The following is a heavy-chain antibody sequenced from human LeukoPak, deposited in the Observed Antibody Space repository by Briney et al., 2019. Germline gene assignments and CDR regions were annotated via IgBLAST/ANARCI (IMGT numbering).Heavy chain of an antibody. CDR3: AKGATYYYDSSGYYYEEYFDY. CDR2: ISGSGGST. Sequence: PGGSLRLSCAASGFTFSSYAMSWVRQAPGKGLEWVSAISGSGGSTYYADSVKGRFTISRDNSKNTLYLQMNSLRAEDTAVYYCAKGATYYYDSSGYYYEEYFDYWGQGTLVTVSS. J-gene: IGHJ4*02. V-gene: IGHV3-23*01. CDR1: GFTFSSYA. D-gene: IGHD3-22*01.